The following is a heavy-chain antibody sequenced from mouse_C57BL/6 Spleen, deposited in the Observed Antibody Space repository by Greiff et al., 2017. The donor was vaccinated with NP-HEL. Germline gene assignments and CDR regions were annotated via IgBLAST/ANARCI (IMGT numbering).Heavy chain of an antibody. J-gene: IGHJ3*01. CDR3: ARRANSAWFAY. Sequence: QVQLQQPGAELVKPGASVKLSCKASGYTFTSYWMHWVKQRPGQGLEWIGMIHPNSGSTNYNEKFKSKASLTVDKSSSTAYMQLSSLTSEDSAVYYCARRANSAWFAYWGQGTLVTVSA. V-gene: IGHV1-64*01. D-gene: IGHD3-1*01. CDR2: IHPNSGST. CDR1: GYTFTSYW.